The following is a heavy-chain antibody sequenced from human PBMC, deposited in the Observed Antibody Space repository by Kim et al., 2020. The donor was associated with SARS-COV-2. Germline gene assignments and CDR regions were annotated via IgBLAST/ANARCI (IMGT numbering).Heavy chain of an antibody. J-gene: IGHJ4*01. V-gene: IGHV3-30*04. Sequence: GGSLRLSCAASGFTFSSYAMHWVRQAPGKGLEWVAVISYDGSNKYYADSVKGRFTISRDNSKNTLYLQMNSLRAEDTAVYYCARGGWFGELAIDLDYWG. D-gene: IGHD3-10*01. CDR3: ARGGWFGELAIDLDY. CDR1: GFTFSSYA. CDR2: ISYDGSNK.